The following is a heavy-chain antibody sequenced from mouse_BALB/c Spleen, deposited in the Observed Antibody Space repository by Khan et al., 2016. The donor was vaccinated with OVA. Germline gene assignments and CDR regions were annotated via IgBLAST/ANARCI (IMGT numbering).Heavy chain of an antibody. V-gene: IGHV14-3*02. D-gene: IGHD1-1*02. CDR3: GNMVRK. J-gene: IGHJ2*01. CDR1: GLNIKDSY. CDR2: IDPPNGNT. Sequence: EVELVESGAELVKSGATVKLSCTASGLNIKDSYMHWLKQWPELGLEWIGRIDPPNGNTTYDPKFQGKATMTVDTSSNTAYMQLCSLTTEDTSVYDGGNMVRKWGQGTTLTVSS.